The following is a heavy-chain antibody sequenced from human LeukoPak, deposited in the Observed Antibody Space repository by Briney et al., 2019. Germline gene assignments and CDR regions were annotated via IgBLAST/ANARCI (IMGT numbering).Heavy chain of an antibody. CDR2: INIDGSQR. D-gene: IGHD3-16*01. CDR1: GFSFSSTG. CDR3: ARDPGWGALDY. Sequence: GGSLRLSCAASGFSFSSTGMTWVRKTPGKGLELVSNINIDGSQRYHAYSGEGRFTISRDNVKNTLYLQMNSLRVEDTAVYYCARDPGWGALDYWGQGALVIVSS. V-gene: IGHV3-7*03. J-gene: IGHJ4*02.